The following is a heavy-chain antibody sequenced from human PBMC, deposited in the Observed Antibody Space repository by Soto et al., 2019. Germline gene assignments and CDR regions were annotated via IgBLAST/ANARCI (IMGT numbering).Heavy chain of an antibody. CDR3: ARTYGSGRNY. CDR1: GYSISSGYY. V-gene: IGHV4-38-2*01. D-gene: IGHD3-10*01. J-gene: IGHJ4*02. CDR2: IYHSGST. Sequence: SETLSLTCAVSGYSISSGYYWGWIRQPPGKGLEWIGSIYHSGSTYYNPSLKSRVTISVDTSKNQFSLKLSSVTAADTAVYYCARTYGSGRNYWGQGTLVTVSS.